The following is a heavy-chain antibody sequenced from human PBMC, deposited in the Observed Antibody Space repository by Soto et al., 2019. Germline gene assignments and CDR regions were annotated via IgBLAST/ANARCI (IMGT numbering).Heavy chain of an antibody. J-gene: IGHJ4*02. Sequence: SGPSLVNPTQTLTLTCSFSGFSLSATGVGVGWVRQPRGKALEFLALIYWDDDQKFRPLLRNRLTITKDTSKNEVVLTMTNMDSVDSGTYYCVHTPNYRLGGLHYWGRGTLVTVSS. CDR2: IYWDDDQ. CDR1: GFSLSATGVG. D-gene: IGHD2-15*01. CDR3: VHTPNYRLGGLHY. V-gene: IGHV2-5*02.